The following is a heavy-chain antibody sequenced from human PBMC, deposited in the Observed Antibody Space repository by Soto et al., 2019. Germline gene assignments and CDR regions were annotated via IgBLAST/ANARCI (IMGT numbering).Heavy chain of an antibody. CDR3: AKDGRTIFGVVIIAWFDP. D-gene: IGHD3-3*01. CDR2: ISGSGGST. J-gene: IGHJ5*02. V-gene: IGHV3-23*01. CDR1: GFPFSSYA. Sequence: GGSLSLSCAASGFPFSSYAMSWVRQAPGKGLEWVSAISGSGGSTYYADSVKGRFTISRDNSKNTLYLQMNSLRAEDTAVYYCAKDGRTIFGVVIIAWFDPWGQGTLVTVSS.